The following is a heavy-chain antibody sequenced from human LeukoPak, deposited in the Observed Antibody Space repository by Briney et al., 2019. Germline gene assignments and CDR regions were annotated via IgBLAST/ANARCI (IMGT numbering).Heavy chain of an antibody. CDR2: IYHSGST. D-gene: IGHD3-9*01. CDR3: ARSNRSPDWSKYYFDY. CDR1: GGSISSSNW. J-gene: IGHJ4*02. V-gene: IGHV4-4*02. Sequence: GTLSLTCAVSGGSISSSNWWSWVRQPPGKGLEWIGEIYHSGSTNYNPSLKSRVTISVDKSKNQFSLKLSSVTAADTAVYYCARSNRSPDWSKYYFDYWGQGTLVTVSS.